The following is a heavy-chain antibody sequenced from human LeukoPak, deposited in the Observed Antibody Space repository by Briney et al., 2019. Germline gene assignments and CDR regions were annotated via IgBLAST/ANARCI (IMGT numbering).Heavy chain of an antibody. V-gene: IGHV3-30*14. CDR1: GFTFSSYA. Sequence: GGSPRVSCAASGFTFSSYAMHWVRQAPGKGLEWVAVISYDGSNKYYADSVKRRFTISRDNPKNTLYLQMNSLRAEDTSIYYCAREMCSSTGCYVKSWFDPWGKGTLVTVSS. D-gene: IGHD2-2*01. CDR3: AREMCSSTGCYVKSWFDP. J-gene: IGHJ5*02. CDR2: ISYDGSNK.